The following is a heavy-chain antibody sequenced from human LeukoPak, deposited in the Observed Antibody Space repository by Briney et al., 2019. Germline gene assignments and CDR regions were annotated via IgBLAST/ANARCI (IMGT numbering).Heavy chain of an antibody. V-gene: IGHV4-31*03. CDR1: GVSISSGGYY. J-gene: IGHJ4*02. CDR2: IYYSGST. Sequence: SETLSLTCTVSGVSISSGGYYWSWIRQHPGKGLEWIGYIYYSGSTYYNPSLKSRVTISVDTSKNQFSLKLSSVTAADTAVYYCARAYDFWSGYFFDYWGQGTLVTVSS. CDR3: ARAYDFWSGYFFDY. D-gene: IGHD3-3*01.